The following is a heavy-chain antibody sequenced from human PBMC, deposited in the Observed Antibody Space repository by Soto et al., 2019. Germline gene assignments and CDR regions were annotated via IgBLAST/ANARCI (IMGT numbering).Heavy chain of an antibody. D-gene: IGHD5-18*01. CDR2: INHSGST. CDR3: AGGNKGYSYGPGCAFDI. Sequence: QVQLQQWGAGLLKPSETLSLTCAVYGGSFSGYYWSWIRQPPGKGLEWIGEINHSGSTNYNPSLKSRVPISVDTSKNQFALKLSSVTAADTAVDYCAGGNKGYSYGPGCAFDIWGQGTMVTVSS. J-gene: IGHJ3*02. CDR1: GGSFSGYY. V-gene: IGHV4-34*01.